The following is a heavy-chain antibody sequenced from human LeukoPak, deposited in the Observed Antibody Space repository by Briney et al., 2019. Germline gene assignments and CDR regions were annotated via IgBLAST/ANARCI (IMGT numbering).Heavy chain of an antibody. CDR2: ISGSGDRT. J-gene: IGHJ3*02. V-gene: IGHV3-23*01. Sequence: PGGSLRLSCAASGFTFSSYAMTWVRQAPGKGLEWVSTISGSGDRTYYADSVKGRFTISRDNSKNTLFLHMNSLRAEDTAVYYCAYTAINRGGAFDIWGQGTMVTVSS. CDR1: GFTFSSYA. D-gene: IGHD5-18*01. CDR3: AYTAINRGGAFDI.